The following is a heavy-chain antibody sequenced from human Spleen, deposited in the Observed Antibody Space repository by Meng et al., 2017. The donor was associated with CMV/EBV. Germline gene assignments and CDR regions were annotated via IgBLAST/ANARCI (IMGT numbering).Heavy chain of an antibody. CDR2: ISSSGSTI. CDR1: GFTFSDYG. V-gene: IGHV3-48*04. CDR3: VLGYCSSTSCYPKGPFDY. Sequence: GGSLRLSCISSGFTFSDYGMHWVRQAPGKGLEWVSYISSSGSTIYYADSVKGRFTISRDNAKNSLYLQMNSLRAEDMALYYCVLGYCSSTSCYPKGPFDYWGQGTLVTVSS. J-gene: IGHJ4*02. D-gene: IGHD2-2*01.